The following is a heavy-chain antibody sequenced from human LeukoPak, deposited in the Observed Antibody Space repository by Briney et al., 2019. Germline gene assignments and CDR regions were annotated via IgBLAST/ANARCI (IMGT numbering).Heavy chain of an antibody. V-gene: IGHV1-69*13. CDR2: IIPIFGTA. D-gene: IGHD2-21*01. Sequence: SVKVSCKASGGTFSSYAISWVRQAPGQGLEWMGGIIPIFGTANYAQKFQGRVTITADETTSTAYMELSSLRSEDTAVYYCARGVALPGKRHPDAFDIWGQGTMVTVSS. CDR1: GGTFSSYA. J-gene: IGHJ3*02. CDR3: ARGVALPGKRHPDAFDI.